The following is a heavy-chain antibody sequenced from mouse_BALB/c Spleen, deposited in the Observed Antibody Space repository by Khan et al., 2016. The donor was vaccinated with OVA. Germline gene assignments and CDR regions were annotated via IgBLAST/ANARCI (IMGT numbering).Heavy chain of an antibody. D-gene: IGHD1-1*02. V-gene: IGHV2-6-1*01. Sequence: QMQLEESGPGLVAPSQSLSIICTISGVSLTNYGVHWVRQPPGKGLEWLVVIWSDGSTTYNSALISRLSIIKDNSKSHAFLKMNSLQTADTAMYYCTRQPDYDYYIMDYWGQGTSVTVSA. CDR3: TRQPDYDYYIMDY. CDR1: GVSLTNYG. J-gene: IGHJ4*01. CDR2: IWSDGST.